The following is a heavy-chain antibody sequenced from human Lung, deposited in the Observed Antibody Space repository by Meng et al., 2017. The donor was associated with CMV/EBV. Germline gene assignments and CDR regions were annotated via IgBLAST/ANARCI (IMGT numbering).Heavy chain of an antibody. CDR1: GYTFTSSS. CDR3: ARGNGWRFNY. J-gene: IGHJ4*02. Sequence: QLSLVQSGSEWKKPGDSVKVSCQAAGYTFTSSSMNWVRHAPGQGLEWMGWININTGNPTYAQGFTGRFVFSLDTSVSTAYLQIDSLKADDTAVYYCARGNGWRFNYWGQGTLVTVSS. CDR2: ININTGNP. V-gene: IGHV7-4-1*01. D-gene: IGHD6-19*01.